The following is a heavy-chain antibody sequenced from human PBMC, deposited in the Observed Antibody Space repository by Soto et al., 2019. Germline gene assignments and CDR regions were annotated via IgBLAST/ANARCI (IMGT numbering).Heavy chain of an antibody. CDR1: GFSFDDHT. V-gene: IGHV3-43*01. CDR3: AKEAAPGIDY. D-gene: IGHD6-13*01. CDR2: ISWDGDST. Sequence: EVQLVESVGVVVQPGGSLRLSCAASGFSFDDHTMHWVRQAPGKGLEWVSLISWDGDSTYYADSVKGRFTISRDNSKNSLYMQMNSLRTEDTALYYCAKEAAPGIDYWGQGTLVTVSS. J-gene: IGHJ4*02.